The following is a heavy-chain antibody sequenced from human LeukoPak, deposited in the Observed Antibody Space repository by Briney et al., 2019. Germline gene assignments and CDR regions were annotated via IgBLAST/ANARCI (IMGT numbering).Heavy chain of an antibody. D-gene: IGHD1-1*01. V-gene: IGHV3-30-3*01. J-gene: IGHJ4*02. Sequence: PGRSLRLSCAASGFTFSSYAMHWVRQAPGKGLEWVAVISYDGSNKYYADSVRGRFTISRDNSKNTMYMQMNSLRAEDTAVYYCASQERQFSRGNYEYWGQGTLVTVSS. CDR3: ASQERQFSRGNYEY. CDR1: GFTFSSYA. CDR2: ISYDGSNK.